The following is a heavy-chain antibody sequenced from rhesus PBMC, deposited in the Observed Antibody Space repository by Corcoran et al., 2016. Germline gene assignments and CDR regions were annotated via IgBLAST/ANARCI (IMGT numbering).Heavy chain of an antibody. J-gene: IGHJ6*01. V-gene: IGHV1-111*02. CDR1: GYTFTDYY. CDR3: ATAVNEYSNRPYGLDS. D-gene: IGHD4-23*01. CDR2: VNPEDGEA. Sequence: EVQLVQSGAEVKKPGASVKISCKASGYTFTDYYLHWVRQAPGNWLEWMGRVNPEDGEAIHAQKFQDRVTITAETSTDTAYMELSSLRSEDTAVYYCATAVNEYSNRPYGLDSWGQGVVVTVSS.